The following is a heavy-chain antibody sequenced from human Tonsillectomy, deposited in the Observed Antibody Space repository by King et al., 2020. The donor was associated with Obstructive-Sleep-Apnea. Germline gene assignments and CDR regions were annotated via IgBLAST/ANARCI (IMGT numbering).Heavy chain of an antibody. Sequence: QLQESGPGLVKPSETLSLTCTVSGDSISDFYWSWIRQPPGKGLEYIGYAYYSGSTNYNPSLKSRVTISVDTSKNLFSLKLNSVTAADTAVYYCARSVAGIFDYWGQGTLVTVSS. J-gene: IGHJ4*02. D-gene: IGHD6-19*01. V-gene: IGHV4-59*08. CDR1: GDSISDFY. CDR2: AYYSGST. CDR3: ARSVAGIFDY.